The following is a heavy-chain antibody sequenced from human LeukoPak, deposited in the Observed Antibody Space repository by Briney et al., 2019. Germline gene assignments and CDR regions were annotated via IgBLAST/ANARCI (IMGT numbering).Heavy chain of an antibody. Sequence: GSLRLSCAASGFTFSNYSMNWVRQAPGKGLEWVSSISSSSSYIYYADSVKGRFTISRDNAKNSLYLQMNSLRAEDTAVYYCARANIVVVPAAPRKYYYYYMDVWGKGTTVTVSS. CDR2: ISSSSSYI. D-gene: IGHD2-2*01. V-gene: IGHV3-21*01. J-gene: IGHJ6*03. CDR1: GFTFSNYS. CDR3: ARANIVVVPAAPRKYYYYYMDV.